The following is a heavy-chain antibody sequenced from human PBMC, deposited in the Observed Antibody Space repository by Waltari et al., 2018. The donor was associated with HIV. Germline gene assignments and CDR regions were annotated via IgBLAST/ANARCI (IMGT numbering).Heavy chain of an antibody. V-gene: IGHV3-30*03. CDR1: GFSFGGYD. Sequence: QVRLVESGGGVVQPGRSLRLSCESSGFSFGGYDMHWVRQPPDKGLEWVAGISFEGAKKNYIDSVKGRFTVSRDNSKNTMYLQMNNLRPDDTAVYYCARDLAYSSTWPSYWGQGTLVTVSS. CDR3: ARDLAYSSTWPSY. D-gene: IGHD6-13*01. J-gene: IGHJ4*02. CDR2: ISFEGAKK.